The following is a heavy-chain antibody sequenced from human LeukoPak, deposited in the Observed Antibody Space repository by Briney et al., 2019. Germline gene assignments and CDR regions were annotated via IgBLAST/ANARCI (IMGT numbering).Heavy chain of an antibody. Sequence: GGSLRLSCAASGFTFSNYVLIWVRQAPGRGLEWVSAITGSGGTTSYADSVKGRFTISRDNSRNTLYLQMNSLRAEDAAVYYCAKDREVSAARMYDYWGQGTLVTVSS. CDR1: GFTFSNYV. J-gene: IGHJ4*02. CDR3: AKDREVSAARMYDY. D-gene: IGHD2-2*01. CDR2: ITGSGGTT. V-gene: IGHV3-23*01.